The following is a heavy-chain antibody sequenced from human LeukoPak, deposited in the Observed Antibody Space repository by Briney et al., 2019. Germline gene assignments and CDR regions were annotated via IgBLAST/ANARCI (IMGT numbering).Heavy chain of an antibody. V-gene: IGHV1-46*01. D-gene: IGHD3-3*01. CDR2: FNPGDDTT. J-gene: IGHJ5*02. Sequence: ASVKVSCKAGGHTFSSNYIHWVRQGPGQGLDWMGMFNPGDDTTTYAQKFRDRVTMTRDTSKTTFYVQLSGLRSEDTAVYYCASCDFLSGYCSSWGQGSLVTVSS. CDR3: ASCDFLSGYCSS. CDR1: GHTFSSNY.